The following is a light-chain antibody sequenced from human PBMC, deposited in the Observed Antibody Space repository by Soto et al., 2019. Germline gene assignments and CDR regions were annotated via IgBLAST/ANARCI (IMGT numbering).Light chain of an antibody. CDR2: GAS. J-gene: IGKJ4*01. CDR3: RMYNNWPALT. V-gene: IGKV3-15*01. CDR1: QSVSSN. Sequence: EIVMTQSPATLSVSPGERATLFCRLSQSVSSNLAWYQQKPGQARRLRSYGASNRATGMQARCSGSASGTGFTLTIRSMQSADFAVYYWRMYNNWPALTCRGGNRV.